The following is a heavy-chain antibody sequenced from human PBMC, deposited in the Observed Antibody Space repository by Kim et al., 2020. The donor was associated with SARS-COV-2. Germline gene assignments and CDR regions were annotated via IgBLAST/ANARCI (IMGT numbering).Heavy chain of an antibody. CDR3: ARGRYSSSWYAPRYYFDY. CDR1: GGSFSGYY. CDR2: INHSGST. J-gene: IGHJ4*02. Sequence: SETLSLTCAVYGGSFSGYYWSWIRQPPGKGLEWIGEINHSGSTNYNPSLKSRVTISVDTSKNQFSLKLSSVTAADTAVYYCARGRYSSSWYAPRYYFDYWGQGTLVTVSS. D-gene: IGHD6-13*01. V-gene: IGHV4-34*01.